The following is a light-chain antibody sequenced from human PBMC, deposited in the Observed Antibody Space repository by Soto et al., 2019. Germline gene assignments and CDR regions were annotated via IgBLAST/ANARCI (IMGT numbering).Light chain of an antibody. CDR3: QQSFNTPYT. Sequence: DIQMTQSPSSLSASVGDRVTITCRASQSISTYLNWYQQKPGKAPKLLIYDTSTLQSGVPSRFSGSGSGTDFTLTISSLQPEDFATYYCQQSFNTPYTFGQGTNLEIK. CDR2: DTS. J-gene: IGKJ2*01. V-gene: IGKV1-39*01. CDR1: QSISTY.